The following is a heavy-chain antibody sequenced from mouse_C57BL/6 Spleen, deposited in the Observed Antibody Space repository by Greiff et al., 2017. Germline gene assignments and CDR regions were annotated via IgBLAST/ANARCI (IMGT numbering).Heavy chain of an antibody. CDR3: ARGGLRRGAFDY. V-gene: IGHV5-4*03. J-gene: IGHJ2*01. CDR1: GFTFSSYA. Sequence: EVKLMESGGGLVKPGGSLKLSCAASGFTFSSYAMSWVRQTPEKRLEWVATISDGGSYTYYPDNVKGRFTISRDNAKNNLYLQMSHLKSEDTAMYYCARGGLRRGAFDYWGQGTTLTVSS. CDR2: ISDGGSYT. D-gene: IGHD2-4*01.